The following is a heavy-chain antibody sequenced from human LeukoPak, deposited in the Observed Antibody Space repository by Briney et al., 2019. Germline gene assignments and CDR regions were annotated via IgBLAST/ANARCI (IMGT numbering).Heavy chain of an antibody. Sequence: GGSLRLSCAASGFTFSDYYMSWIRQAPGKGLEWVSYISSSGSTIYYADSVKGRFTISRDNAKNSLYLQMNSLKAEDTAVYYCARDHVRTMVRGARGWFDPWGQGTLVTVSS. CDR3: ARDHVRTMVRGARGWFDP. CDR2: ISSSGSTI. J-gene: IGHJ5*02. CDR1: GFTFSDYY. V-gene: IGHV3-11*01. D-gene: IGHD3-10*01.